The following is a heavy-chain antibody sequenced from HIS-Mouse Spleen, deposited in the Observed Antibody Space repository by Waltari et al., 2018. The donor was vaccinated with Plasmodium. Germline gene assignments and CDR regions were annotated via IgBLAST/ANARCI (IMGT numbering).Heavy chain of an antibody. D-gene: IGHD3-9*01. CDR2: ISGSGGST. CDR1: GFTFSCLA. Sequence: EVQLLESGGGLVQPGGSLRLSCAASGFTFSCLAMIWVRQAPGKGLEWVSAISGSGGSTYYADSVKGRFTISRDNSKNTLYLQMNSLRAEDTAVYYCAKTIKYYDILTGYPFDYWGQGTLVTVSS. V-gene: IGHV3-23*01. J-gene: IGHJ4*02. CDR3: AKTIKYYDILTGYPFDY.